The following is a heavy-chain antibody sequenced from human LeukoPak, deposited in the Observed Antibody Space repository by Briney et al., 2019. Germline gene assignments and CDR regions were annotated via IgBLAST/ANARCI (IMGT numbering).Heavy chain of an antibody. Sequence: SDTLSLTCTVSGGSITSYYWSWIRQPPGKGLEWVGYIYYSGSTNYNPSLTSRVTISVDTSKKHFSLKVSSVTAADTAVYYCARGNHRDGFPFDYWGQGTLVTVSS. J-gene: IGHJ4*02. CDR2: IYYSGST. CDR3: ARGNHRDGFPFDY. D-gene: IGHD5-24*01. CDR1: GGSITSYY. V-gene: IGHV4-59*01.